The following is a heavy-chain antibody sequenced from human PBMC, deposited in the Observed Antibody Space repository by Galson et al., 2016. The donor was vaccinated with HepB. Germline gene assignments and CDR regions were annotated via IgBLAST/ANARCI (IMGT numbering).Heavy chain of an antibody. J-gene: IGHJ5*02. D-gene: IGHD3-16*01. CDR3: ARCGVMITSAGLTPPTIWFVP. Sequence: QSGAEVKKPGESLKISCKGSGYKFTRYWVAWVRQMPGKGLEWMGIIYPGDSDTRYSPSFQGQVTISVDKSISTAYLQWSSLKASDTAVYYCARCGVMITSAGLTPPTIWFVPWGQGPLVPVSS. CDR2: IYPGDSDT. CDR1: GYKFTRYW. V-gene: IGHV5-51*01.